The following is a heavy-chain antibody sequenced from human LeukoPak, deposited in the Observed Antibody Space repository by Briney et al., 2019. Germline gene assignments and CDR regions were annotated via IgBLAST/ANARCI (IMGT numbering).Heavy chain of an antibody. CDR2: MNPNSGNT. CDR3: ARVTAAGTWAFDI. J-gene: IGHJ3*02. V-gene: IGHV1-8*01. D-gene: IGHD6-13*01. CDR1: GDTFTIND. Sequence: ASAKVSCKASGDTFTINDINWVRQATGQGLEWMGRMNPNSGNTGYAQKFQGRVTMTRNTSISTSYMELTNLRSEDTAVYYCARVTAAGTWAFDIWGQGTTVTVSS.